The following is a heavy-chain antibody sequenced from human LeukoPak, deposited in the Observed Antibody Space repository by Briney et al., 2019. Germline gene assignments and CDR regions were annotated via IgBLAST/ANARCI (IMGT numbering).Heavy chain of an antibody. CDR2: ISSSSSYI. J-gene: IGHJ4*02. V-gene: IGHV3-21*01. D-gene: IGHD6-13*01. CDR3: ARIKQLAPFDY. CDR1: GFTFSSYS. Sequence: GGSLRLSCAASGFTFSSYSMNWVRQAPGKGLEWVSSISSSSSYIYYADSVKGRFTISRDNAKNSLYLQMNSLRAEDTAVYYCARIKQLAPFDYWAREPWSPSPQ.